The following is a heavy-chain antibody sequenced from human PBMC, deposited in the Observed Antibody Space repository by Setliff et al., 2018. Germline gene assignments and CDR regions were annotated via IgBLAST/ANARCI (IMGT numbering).Heavy chain of an antibody. CDR2: IHHSGET. J-gene: IGHJ4*02. CDR1: GDSIRRGDY. CDR3: ARARDGIDFDYFDY. V-gene: IGHV4-31*03. Sequence: SETLSLTCTVSGDSIRRGDYWSWIRQHPGKGLEWIGYIHHSGETFYNPSLRSRVIISVDTSKNQFSLKVTSLIAADTAVYYCARARDGIDFDYFDYWGRRTPVTVSS.